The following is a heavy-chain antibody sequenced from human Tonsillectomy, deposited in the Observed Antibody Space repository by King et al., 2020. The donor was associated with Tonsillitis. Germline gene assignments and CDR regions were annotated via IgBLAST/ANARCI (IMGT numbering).Heavy chain of an antibody. D-gene: IGHD4-17*01. CDR2: ISYDGSNK. V-gene: IGHV3-30-3*01. CDR1: GFTFSSYA. J-gene: IGHJ6*02. Sequence: QLVQSGGGVVQPGRSLRLSCAASGFTFSSYAMHWVRQAPGKGLEWVAVISYDGSNKYYADSVKGRFTISRDNSKNTLYLQMNSLRAEDTAVYYCARDLTDYGDYLDHSPDSYYYYGMDVWGQGPTVTVSS. CDR3: ARDLTDYGDYLDHSPDSYYYYGMDV.